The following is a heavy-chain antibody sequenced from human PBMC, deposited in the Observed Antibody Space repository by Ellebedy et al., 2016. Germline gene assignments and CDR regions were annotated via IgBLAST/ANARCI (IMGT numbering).Heavy chain of an antibody. Sequence: SETLSLTRGVSGASISSFYCYWIRQPPGKRLEWVGYMHYSGISNYNPSLTSRVSMSIDTSTNQFSLKLTSVTAADTAVYYCAASSYYSDSSGYYGSDYWGQGTLVTVSS. CDR3: AASSYYSDSSGYYGSDY. J-gene: IGHJ4*02. CDR1: GASISSFY. V-gene: IGHV4-59*01. CDR2: MHYSGIS. D-gene: IGHD3-22*01.